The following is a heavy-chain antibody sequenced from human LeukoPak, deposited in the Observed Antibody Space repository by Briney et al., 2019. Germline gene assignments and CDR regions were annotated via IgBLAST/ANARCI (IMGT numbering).Heavy chain of an antibody. CDR2: IIPILGIA. CDR3: ARDTTPAYSSGWYSSYY. D-gene: IGHD6-19*01. V-gene: IGHV1-69*04. Sequence: SVKVSCKASGGTFSSYAISWVRQAPGQGLEWMGRIIPILGIADYAQKFQGRVTITADKSTSTAYMELSGLRSEDTAVYYCARDTTPAYSSGWYSSYYWGQGTLVTVSS. J-gene: IGHJ4*02. CDR1: GGTFSSYA.